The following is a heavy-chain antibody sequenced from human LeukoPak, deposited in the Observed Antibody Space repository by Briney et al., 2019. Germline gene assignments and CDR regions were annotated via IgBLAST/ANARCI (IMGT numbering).Heavy chain of an antibody. CDR1: GGSFSGYY. CDR2: INHSGST. J-gene: IGHJ4*02. CDR3: AREVAGRGYDY. D-gene: IGHD6-19*01. Sequence: SETLSLTCAVYGGSFSGYYWSWIRQPPGKGLEWIGEINHSGSTNYNPSLKSRVTISVDTSKSQFSLKLSSVTAADTAVYYCAREVAGRGYDYWGQGTLVTVSS. V-gene: IGHV4-34*01.